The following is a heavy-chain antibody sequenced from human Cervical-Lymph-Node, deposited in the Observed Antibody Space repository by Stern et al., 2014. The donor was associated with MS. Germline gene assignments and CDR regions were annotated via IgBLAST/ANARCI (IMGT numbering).Heavy chain of an antibody. J-gene: IGHJ4*02. V-gene: IGHV5-51*03. CDR3: ATSSQAWGRDFFDY. CDR1: GYTFNKFW. Sequence: EVHLVASGAEVKKPGESLKISCAASGYTFNKFWIGWVRQMPGKGLEWMGIIYPGDSDPKYSPSFQGQVTFSVDTSISTAYLQWSTLKPSDTAIYYCATSSQAWGRDFFDYWGQGTLVTVSS. D-gene: IGHD1-26*01. CDR2: IYPGDSDP.